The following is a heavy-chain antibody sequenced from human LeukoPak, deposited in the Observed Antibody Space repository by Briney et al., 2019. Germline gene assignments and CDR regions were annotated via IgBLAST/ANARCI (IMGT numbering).Heavy chain of an antibody. J-gene: IGHJ5*02. Sequence: GGSLRLPCAASGFTFSNYQMNWVRQAPGKGLEWVSYISSSGSTIYYADSVKGRFTISRDNAKNSLYLQMNSLRADDTAVYYCARDMEGWFGPWGQGTLVTVSS. D-gene: IGHD3-3*01. CDR3: ARDMEGWFGP. CDR2: ISSSGSTI. V-gene: IGHV3-48*03. CDR1: GFTFSNYQ.